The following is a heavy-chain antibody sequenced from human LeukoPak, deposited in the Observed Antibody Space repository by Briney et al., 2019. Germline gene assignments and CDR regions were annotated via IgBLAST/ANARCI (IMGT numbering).Heavy chain of an antibody. Sequence: PGGSLRLSCSASGFTFSNSAVYWVRQAPGKGLEWVSAISGSGGSTYYADSVKGRFTISRDNSKNTLYLQMNSLRAEDTAVYYCAKVEGYYVPTGALGDWGQGTLVTVSS. CDR1: GFTFSNSA. CDR2: ISGSGGST. CDR3: AKVEGYYVPTGALGD. J-gene: IGHJ4*02. D-gene: IGHD3-16*01. V-gene: IGHV3-23*01.